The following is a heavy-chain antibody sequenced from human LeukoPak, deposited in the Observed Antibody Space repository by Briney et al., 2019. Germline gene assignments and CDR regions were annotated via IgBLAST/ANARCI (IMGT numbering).Heavy chain of an antibody. V-gene: IGHV3-23*01. Sequence: GGSLRLSCAASGFTFSSYAMSWVRQAPGKGLEWVSAISGSGGSTYYADSVKGRFTISRDNSKNTLYLQMNSLRAEDTAVYYCAKEVFVSRWLLLGDYFDYWGQGTLVTVSS. J-gene: IGHJ4*02. CDR1: GFTFSSYA. D-gene: IGHD2-15*01. CDR3: AKEVFVSRWLLLGDYFDY. CDR2: ISGSGGST.